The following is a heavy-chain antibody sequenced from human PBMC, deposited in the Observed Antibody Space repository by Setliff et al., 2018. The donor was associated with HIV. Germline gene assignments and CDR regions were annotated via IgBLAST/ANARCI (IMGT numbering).Heavy chain of an antibody. J-gene: IGHJ5*02. V-gene: IGHV3-33*06. CDR3: AKAQWLLSHWGFDP. CDR1: GFTFGDYA. Sequence: PGGSLRLSCTASGFTFGDYAVSWVRQAPGKGLEWVAVIWYDGSNKYYADSVKGRFTISRDNSKNSLYLQMNSLRAEDTAVYYCAKAQWLLSHWGFDPWGQGTLVTVSS. CDR2: IWYDGSNK. D-gene: IGHD3-3*01.